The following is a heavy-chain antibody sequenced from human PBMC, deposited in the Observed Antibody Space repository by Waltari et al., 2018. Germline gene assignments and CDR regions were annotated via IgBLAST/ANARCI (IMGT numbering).Heavy chain of an antibody. CDR2: IYYSGSN. CDR1: GGSISSSSYY. D-gene: IGHD3-10*01. J-gene: IGHJ6*02. CDR3: AREDMVQGVTPYYDYYYGMDV. Sequence: QLQLQESGPGLVKPSETLSLTCTVSGGSISSSSYYWGWIRQPPGKGLEWIGSIYYSGSNYYSTDLKSRVTISVDTSKNQFSMKLSSVTAADTAVYYCAREDMVQGVTPYYDYYYGMDVWGQGTMVTVSS. V-gene: IGHV4-39*07.